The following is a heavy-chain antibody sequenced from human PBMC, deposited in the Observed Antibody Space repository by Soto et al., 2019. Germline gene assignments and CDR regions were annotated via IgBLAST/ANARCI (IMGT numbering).Heavy chain of an antibody. CDR1: GYTFTSYG. V-gene: IGHV1-18*01. D-gene: IGHD1-1*01. Sequence: QVHLVQSGAEVKKPGASVKVSCKGSGYTFTSYGITWVRQAPGQGLEWMGWISAHNGNTDYAQKLQGRVTVTRDTSPSTAYMELRRLRSDDTAVYYCARGRYGDYWGQGALVTVSS. J-gene: IGHJ4*02. CDR2: ISAHNGNT. CDR3: ARGRYGDY.